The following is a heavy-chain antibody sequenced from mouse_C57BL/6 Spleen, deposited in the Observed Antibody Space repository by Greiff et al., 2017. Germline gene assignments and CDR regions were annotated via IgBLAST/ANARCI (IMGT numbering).Heavy chain of an antibody. CDR3: ARPSSIYDGYVDY. V-gene: IGHV1-81*01. CDR2: IYPRSGNT. Sequence: QVQLQQSGAELARPGASVKLSCKASGYTFPSYGISWVKQRTGQGLEWIGEIYPRSGNTYYNEKFQGKATLTADKSSSTAYMELRSLTSEDSSVYFCARPSSIYDGYVDYWGQGTTLTVSS. J-gene: IGHJ2*01. CDR1: GYTFPSYG. D-gene: IGHD2-3*01.